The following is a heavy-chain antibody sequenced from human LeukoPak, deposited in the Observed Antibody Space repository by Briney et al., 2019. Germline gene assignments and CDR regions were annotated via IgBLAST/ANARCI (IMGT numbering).Heavy chain of an antibody. CDR1: GFTFSSYW. J-gene: IGHJ5*02. CDR3: AKASVAIPQYCNS. Sequence: PGGSLRLSCAASGFTFSSYWMSWVRQAPGKGLEWVSTISGTGSSTYYADSAKDRFTISRDNSKDTLFLQLNSLTAADTAMYFCAKASVAIPQYCNSWGQGTLVTVSS. D-gene: IGHD2-2*02. CDR2: ISGTGSST. V-gene: IGHV3-23*01.